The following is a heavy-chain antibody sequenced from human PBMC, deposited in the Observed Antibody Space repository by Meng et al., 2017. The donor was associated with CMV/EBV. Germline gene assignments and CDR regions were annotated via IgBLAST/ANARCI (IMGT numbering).Heavy chain of an antibody. J-gene: IGHJ2*01. CDR3: ATYIGNYINWYFDL. CDR1: GYTFTGYY. Sequence: QVQLVQSEAEGKKPGSSVKVSCKASGYTFTGYYMHWVRQAPGQGLEWMGWINPNSGGTNYAQKFQGRVTMTRDTSISTAYMELSRLRSDDTAVYYCATYIGNYINWYFDLWGRGTLVTVSS. V-gene: IGHV1-2*02. CDR2: INPNSGGT. D-gene: IGHD1-7*01.